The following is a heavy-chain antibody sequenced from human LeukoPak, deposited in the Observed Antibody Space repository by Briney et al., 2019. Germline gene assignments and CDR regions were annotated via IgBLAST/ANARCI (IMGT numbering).Heavy chain of an antibody. D-gene: IGHD4-17*01. CDR2: IYYSGST. V-gene: IGHV4-59*08. Sequence: SETLSLTCTVSGGSISSYYWSWIRQPPGKGLEWIGNIYYSGSTNYNPSLKSRVAISVDTSKNQFSLKLSSVTAADTAVYSCARQGVHGDPGFDYWGQGTLVTVSS. CDR3: ARQGVHGDPGFDY. CDR1: GGSISSYY. J-gene: IGHJ4*02.